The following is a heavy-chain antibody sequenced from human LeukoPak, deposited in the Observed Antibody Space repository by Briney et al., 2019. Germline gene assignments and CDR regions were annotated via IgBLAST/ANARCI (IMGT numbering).Heavy chain of an antibody. Sequence: SETLSLTCSVSGVSLGEHYWYWIRQSAGKRLEWIGRIYSSGSTNYAPTLKSRVTMSIDTSKRHLSLTLSSVTAADTAVYYCARLNGDGFDIWGQGTKVTVSS. CDR1: GVSLGEHY. J-gene: IGHJ3*02. V-gene: IGHV4-4*07. CDR2: IYSSGST. CDR3: ARLNGDGFDI. D-gene: IGHD2-8*01.